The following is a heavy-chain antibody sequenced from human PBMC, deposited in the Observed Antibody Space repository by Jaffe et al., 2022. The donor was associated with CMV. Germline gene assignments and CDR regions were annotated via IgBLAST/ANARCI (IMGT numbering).Heavy chain of an antibody. J-gene: IGHJ4*02. D-gene: IGHD3-10*01. CDR1: GGSFFNYN. CDR2: INHSGST. V-gene: IGHV4-34*02. Sequence: QVQLQQWGAGLLKPSETLSLTCAVHGGSFFNYNLNWIRQPPGRGLEWIGEINHSGSTFYHPSLKSRVIISADASRNQFSLSLSSVTAADTAVYFCARRLRYGAGTYSPRGFDYWGQGILVTVSS. CDR3: ARRLRYGAGTYSPRGFDY.